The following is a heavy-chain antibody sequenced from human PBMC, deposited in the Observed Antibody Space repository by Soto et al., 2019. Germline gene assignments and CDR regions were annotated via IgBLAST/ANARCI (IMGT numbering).Heavy chain of an antibody. CDR1: GYSFTDYH. CDR2: INPKSGGT. Sequence: ASVKVSCKASGYSFTDYHIHWVRRAPGQGLEWLGRINPKSGGTSTAQKFQGWVTMTTGTSISTASMELTRLTSDDTAIYYCARGDSTDCSNGVCSFFYNHDMDVWGQGTTVT. D-gene: IGHD2-8*01. J-gene: IGHJ6*02. CDR3: ARGDSTDCSNGVCSFFYNHDMDV. V-gene: IGHV1-2*04.